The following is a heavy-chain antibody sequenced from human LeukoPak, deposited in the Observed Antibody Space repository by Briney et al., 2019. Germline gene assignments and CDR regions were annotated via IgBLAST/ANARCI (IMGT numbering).Heavy chain of an antibody. J-gene: IGHJ5*02. CDR2: IYYTGRT. CDR3: AREEAATVTTAMFDP. Sequence: SGNLSLTVSVSGGCIRTNTQYWGWIRQPPGKGLEWIGTIYYTGRTYYNTSLKSRVTISVDTSKNQFSLRLNSVTAADTAVYYCAREEAATVTTAMFDPWGQGILVTVSS. V-gene: IGHV4-39*07. CDR1: GGCIRTNTQY. D-gene: IGHD4-11*01.